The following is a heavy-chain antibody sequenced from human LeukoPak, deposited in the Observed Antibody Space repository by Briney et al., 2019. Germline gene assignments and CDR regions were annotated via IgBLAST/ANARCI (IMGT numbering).Heavy chain of an antibody. J-gene: IGHJ6*02. V-gene: IGHV1-3*01. Sequence: ASVKVSCKASGYTFTSYAMHWVRQAPGQRLEWMGWINAGNGNTKYPQKFQGRVTITRDTSASTAYMELSSLRSEDTAVYYCARDLDDFWDYYYGMDVWGQGTTVTVSS. CDR1: GYTFTSYA. D-gene: IGHD3-3*01. CDR3: ARDLDDFWDYYYGMDV. CDR2: INAGNGNT.